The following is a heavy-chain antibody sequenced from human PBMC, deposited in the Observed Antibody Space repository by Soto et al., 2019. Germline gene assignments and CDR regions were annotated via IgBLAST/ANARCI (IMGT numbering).Heavy chain of an antibody. D-gene: IGHD6-13*01. CDR2: IYPGDYET. CDR1: GYTFSNFW. Sequence: GESLKISCQCSGYTFSNFWSAWVRQLPGKGLEWMGIIYPGDYETRYSPSFHGKVTISADRSIGTAYLQWSSLEASDSAFYFCARSPRSSPYFDYWGQGDLVPVSS. V-gene: IGHV5-51*01. J-gene: IGHJ4*02. CDR3: ARSPRSSPYFDY.